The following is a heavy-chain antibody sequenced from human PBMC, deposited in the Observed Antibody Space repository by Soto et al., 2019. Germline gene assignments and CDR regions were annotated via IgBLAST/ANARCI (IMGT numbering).Heavy chain of an antibody. V-gene: IGHV4-30-2*01. CDR1: GGSISGGGFS. D-gene: IGHD3-10*01. J-gene: IGHJ6*02. Sequence: PSETLSLTCAVSGGSISGGGFSWSWIRQPPGKGLEWIGYILHTGGTQYNPSLKSRVSISVDTSKNQFSLKLSSVTAADTAVYYCARLPRVGDGGMDVWGQGTTVTVSS. CDR2: ILHTGGT. CDR3: ARLPRVGDGGMDV.